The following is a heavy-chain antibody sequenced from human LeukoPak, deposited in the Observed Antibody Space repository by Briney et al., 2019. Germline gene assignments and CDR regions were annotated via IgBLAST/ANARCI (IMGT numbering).Heavy chain of an antibody. CDR2: IYTSGST. V-gene: IGHV4-4*09. D-gene: IGHD2-2*01. Sequence: PPETLSLTCTVSGSISGYYWSWIRQPPGKGQEWIGYIYTSGSTNYNSSLESRVAISVDTSKNQFSLDLSSVTAADTAVYYCARQKCTSASCLTKNAFDIWGQGTMVTVSS. CDR1: GSISGYY. CDR3: ARQKCTSASCLTKNAFDI. J-gene: IGHJ3*02.